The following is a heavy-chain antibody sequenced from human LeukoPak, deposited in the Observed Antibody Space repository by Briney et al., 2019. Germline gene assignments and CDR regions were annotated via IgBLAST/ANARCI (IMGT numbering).Heavy chain of an antibody. Sequence: SETLSLTCTVSGGSISSYYWSWIRQPPGKGLEWIGYIYYIGSTNYNPSLKSRVTLSVDTSKNQFSLKLTSVTAADTAVYYCARAEIAAAGALDYWGQGTLVTVSS. CDR1: GGSISSYY. CDR2: IYYIGST. CDR3: ARAEIAAAGALDY. J-gene: IGHJ4*02. V-gene: IGHV4-59*01. D-gene: IGHD6-13*01.